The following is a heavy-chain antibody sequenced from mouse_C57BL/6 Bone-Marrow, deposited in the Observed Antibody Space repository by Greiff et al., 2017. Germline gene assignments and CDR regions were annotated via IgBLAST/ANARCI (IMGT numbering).Heavy chain of an antibody. Sequence: QVQLQQPGAELVKPGASVKMSCKASGYTFTSYWITWVKQRPGQGLEWIGDIYPGSGSTNYNEKFKSKATLTVDTSSSTAYMQLSSLTSEDSAVYYCARRETTVVATRDYWGQGTTLTVSS. J-gene: IGHJ2*01. CDR3: ARRETTVVATRDY. D-gene: IGHD1-1*01. V-gene: IGHV1-55*01. CDR2: IYPGSGST. CDR1: GYTFTSYW.